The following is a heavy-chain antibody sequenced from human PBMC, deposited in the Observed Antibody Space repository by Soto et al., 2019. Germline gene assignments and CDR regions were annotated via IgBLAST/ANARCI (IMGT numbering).Heavy chain of an antibody. CDR1: GFALSGYW. V-gene: IGHV3-7*03. CDR2: INPDGTLK. J-gene: IGHJ4*02. D-gene: IGHD2-21*02. CDR3: ARWESGDWYLGI. Sequence: GGSLRLSCAASGFALSGYWMTWVRQAPGKGLEWVASINPDGTLKYYVDSVKGRFTISRDNADNSLFLQMISLRVEDTAVYYCARWESGDWYLGIWGQGTLVTASS.